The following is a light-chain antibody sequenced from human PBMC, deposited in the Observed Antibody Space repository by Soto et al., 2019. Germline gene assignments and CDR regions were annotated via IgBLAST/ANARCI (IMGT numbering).Light chain of an antibody. J-gene: IGLJ1*01. CDR2: EVT. V-gene: IGLV2-8*01. CDR3: SSYAGSDNYV. Sequence: QSVLTQPPSASGSPGQSVTISCAGTSSDVGGYDYVSWYQHHPGEAPKLIIYEVTKRPSGVPDRFSGSKSGNTASLTVSGLQAEDEADYYCSSYAGSDNYVFGTGTKLTVL. CDR1: SSDVGGYDY.